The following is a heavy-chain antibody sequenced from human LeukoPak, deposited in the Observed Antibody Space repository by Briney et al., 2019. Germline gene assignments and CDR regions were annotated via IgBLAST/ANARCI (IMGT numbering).Heavy chain of an antibody. V-gene: IGHV3-7*01. Sequence: PGGSLRLSCVASGLTFSTYWMSWVRQAPGKGLEWVANIKEDGSEKYYVDSVKGRFTISRDNAKNSLYLQMNNLRAEDTAVYYCARDLYSNYAYWGQGTLVAVSS. J-gene: IGHJ4*02. CDR1: GLTFSTYW. CDR3: ARDLYSNYAY. CDR2: IKEDGSEK. D-gene: IGHD4-11*01.